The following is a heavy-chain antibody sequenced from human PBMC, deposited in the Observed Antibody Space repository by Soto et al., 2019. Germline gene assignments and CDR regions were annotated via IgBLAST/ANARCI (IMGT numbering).Heavy chain of an antibody. J-gene: IGHJ6*02. CDR3: TRDRCREDIVVVVTADGIDV. CDR2: ISAYNGNT. CDR1: GYTFTSYA. Sequence: ASVKVSCKASGYTFTSYAMHWVRQAPGQGLEWMGWISAYNGNTNYAQKLQGRVTMTTDTSTSTAYMELRSLRSDDTAVYYCTRDRCREDIVVVVTADGIDVWGQGTTVTVSS. V-gene: IGHV1-18*01. D-gene: IGHD2-15*01.